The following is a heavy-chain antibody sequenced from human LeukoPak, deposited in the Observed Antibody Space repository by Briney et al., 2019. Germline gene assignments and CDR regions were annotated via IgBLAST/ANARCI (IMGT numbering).Heavy chain of an antibody. Sequence: SETLSLSCTVSGAAISSYYWSWIRQPPGKGLEWIGDIYYSGSTNSNPSLKSRVTISVDTSRNQFSLKLSSVTAADTAVYYCGRVAYSSGYHYFHHWPQGHLVTVSS. CDR3: GRVAYSSGYHYFHH. J-gene: IGHJ1*01. D-gene: IGHD3-22*01. CDR2: IYYSGST. V-gene: IGHV4-59*08. CDR1: GAAISSYY.